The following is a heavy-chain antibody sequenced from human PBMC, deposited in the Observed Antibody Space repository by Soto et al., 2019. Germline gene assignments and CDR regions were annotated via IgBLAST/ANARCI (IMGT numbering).Heavy chain of an antibody. J-gene: IGHJ4*02. V-gene: IGHV4-4*02. CDR1: GGAMSSRNW. CDR2: THQSGRT. CDR3: ASADSSGYYYILDY. Sequence: SETLSLTCTVSGGAMSSRNWWNWVRQAPGKGLEWIGETHQSGRTNYNPSLKSRVTISVDTSKNQFSLKLSSVTAADTAVYYCASADSSGYYYILDYWGQGTLVTVSS. D-gene: IGHD3-22*01.